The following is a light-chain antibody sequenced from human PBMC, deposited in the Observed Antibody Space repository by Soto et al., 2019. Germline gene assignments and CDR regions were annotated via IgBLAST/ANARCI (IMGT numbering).Light chain of an antibody. J-gene: IGKJ4*02. Sequence: DIVLTQSPATLSLSPGERATLSCRASQSVSSYLAWYQQKPGHARSLLIYGASNRATGIPARFFSSGAWTNFSLTTISRVAEDDSVVYCRQRSSKPPPTFGEGTKVDIK. V-gene: IGKV3-11*01. CDR2: GAS. CDR1: QSVSSY. CDR3: RQRSSKPPPT.